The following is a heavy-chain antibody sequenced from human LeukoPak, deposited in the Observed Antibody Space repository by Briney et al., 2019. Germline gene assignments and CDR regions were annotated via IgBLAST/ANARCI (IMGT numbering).Heavy chain of an antibody. CDR3: VRNVDSGFDY. J-gene: IGHJ4*02. Sequence: QXLEWIGMINPSGGSTSFAQKFQGRVTMTRDTSTSTVYMELSSLRSDDTAMCYCVRNVDSGFDYWGQGTLVTVSS. D-gene: IGHD3/OR15-3a*01. CDR2: INPSGGST. V-gene: IGHV1-46*01.